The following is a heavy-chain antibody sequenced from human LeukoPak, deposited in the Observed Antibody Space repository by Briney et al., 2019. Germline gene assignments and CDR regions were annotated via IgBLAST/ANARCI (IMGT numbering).Heavy chain of an antibody. J-gene: IGHJ4*02. D-gene: IGHD6-13*01. V-gene: IGHV3-21*06. CDR1: GFTFTSYS. CDR2: ISSGSSYI. CDR3: ARDQDSSSWFGSDY. Sequence: PGGSLRLSCAASGFTFTSYSMNWVRQAPGKGLEWVSSISSGSSYIYYADSVKGRFTISRDNAKNSLYLQMNSLRDEDTAVYYCARDQDSSSWFGSDYWGQGTLVTVSS.